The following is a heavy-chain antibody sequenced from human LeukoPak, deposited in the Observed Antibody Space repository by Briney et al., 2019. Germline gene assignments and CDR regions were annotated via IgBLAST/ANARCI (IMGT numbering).Heavy chain of an antibody. CDR3: ARVGEGRYYQYYYMDV. J-gene: IGHJ6*03. CDR1: GFTLSSYA. V-gene: IGHV3-64*01. Sequence: GGSLRLSCAASGFTLSSYAMHWVRQAPGKGLEYVSAISKNGGNTYYANSVKGRFSISRDNSNNTLYLQMGSLRTEDMAVYYCARVGEGRYYQYYYMDVWGKGTTVTVSS. CDR2: ISKNGGNT. D-gene: IGHD1-26*01.